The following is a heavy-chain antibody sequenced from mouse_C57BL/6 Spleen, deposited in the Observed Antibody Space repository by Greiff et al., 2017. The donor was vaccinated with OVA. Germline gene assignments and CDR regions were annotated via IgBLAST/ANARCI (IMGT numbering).Heavy chain of an antibody. CDR3: ARAPSDSSGYYAMDY. CDR1: GYTFTSYG. J-gene: IGHJ4*01. D-gene: IGHD3-2*02. V-gene: IGHV1-81*01. Sequence: VHLVESGAELARPGASVKLSCKASGYTFTSYGISWVKQRTGQGLEWIGEIYPRSGNTYYNEKFKGKATLTADKSSSTAYMELRSLTSEDSAVYFCARAPSDSSGYYAMDYWGQGTSVTVSS. CDR2: IYPRSGNT.